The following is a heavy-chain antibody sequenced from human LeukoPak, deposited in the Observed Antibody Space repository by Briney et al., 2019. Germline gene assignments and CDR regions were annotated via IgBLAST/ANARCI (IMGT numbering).Heavy chain of an antibody. D-gene: IGHD6-6*01. CDR2: TNRDGTT. V-gene: IGHV3-66*02. CDR3: ARASGSTSWAYS. J-gene: IGHJ4*02. CDR1: GMSVSENY. Sequence: GGSLRLSCAASGMSVSENYMSWVRQAPGKGLEWVCVTNRDGTTDYAESVKGRFTISRDIAENTLSLQMNSLRVQDTALYYCARASGSTSWAYSWGQGTLVSVSS.